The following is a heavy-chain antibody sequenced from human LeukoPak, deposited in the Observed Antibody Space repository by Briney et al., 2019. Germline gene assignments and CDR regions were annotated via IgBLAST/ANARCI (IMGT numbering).Heavy chain of an antibody. D-gene: IGHD5-18*01. CDR2: ISAYNGNT. CDR1: GYTFTSYG. CDR3: AREKVDTAMVDDAFDI. V-gene: IGHV1-18*01. Sequence: GASVKVSCKASGYTFTSYGISWVRQAPGQGLEWMGWISAYNGNTNYAQKLQGRVTMTTDTSTSTAYMELRSLRSDDTAVYYCAREKVDTAMVDDAFDIWGQGTMVTVSS. J-gene: IGHJ3*02.